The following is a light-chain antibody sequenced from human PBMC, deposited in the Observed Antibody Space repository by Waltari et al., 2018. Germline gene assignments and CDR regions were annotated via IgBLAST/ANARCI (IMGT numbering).Light chain of an antibody. CDR1: SSDVGSYNL. Sequence: QSALTQPASVSGSPGQSITISCTGTSSDVGSYNLVSWYQQYPGKAPKLIIYEVSKRPSGLSNRFSGSKSGNTASLTISGLQAEDEADYYCCSNAGRTTVLLGGGTKVTVL. V-gene: IGLV2-23*02. CDR3: CSNAGRTTVL. J-gene: IGLJ2*01. CDR2: EVS.